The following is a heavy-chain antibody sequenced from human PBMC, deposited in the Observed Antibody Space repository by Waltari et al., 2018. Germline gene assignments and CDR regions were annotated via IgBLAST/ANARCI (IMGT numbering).Heavy chain of an antibody. CDR2: CDPEYGES. D-gene: IGHD2-15*01. Sequence: QVQLVQSGAEVKKPGASVKVSCRVSGYSLTESALHWVRQAPGTGLEWLGGCDPEYGESGNAQEVQGRVTRTEDTSKDTAYMEWSSLTYEDTAVYYCTRDRVGYCSGGTCYSRWFDPWGQGTLVTVSS. J-gene: IGHJ5*02. CDR1: GYSLTESA. V-gene: IGHV1-24*01. CDR3: TRDRVGYCSGGTCYSRWFDP.